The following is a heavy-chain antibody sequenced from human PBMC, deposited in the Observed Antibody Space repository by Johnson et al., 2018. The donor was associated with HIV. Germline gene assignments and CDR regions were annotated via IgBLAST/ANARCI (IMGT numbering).Heavy chain of an antibody. CDR3: ARGMARIAFDI. CDR2: ISYDGSNK. D-gene: IGHD5-24*01. J-gene: IGHJ3*02. Sequence: QVQLVESGGGLVKPGGSLRLSCAASGFTVSSNYMSWVRQAPGKGLEWVAVISYDGSNKFYADSLKGRFTVSRDISKNTLYLQMNSLRAEDTAVYYCARGMARIAFDIWGQGTMVTVSS. V-gene: IGHV3-30-3*01. CDR1: GFTVSSNY.